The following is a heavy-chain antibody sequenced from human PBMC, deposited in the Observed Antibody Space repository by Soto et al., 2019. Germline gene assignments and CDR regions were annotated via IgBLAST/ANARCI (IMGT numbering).Heavy chain of an antibody. V-gene: IGHV3-23*01. J-gene: IGHJ4*02. Sequence: PGGSLRLSCAASGFTFSNACMNWVRQAPGKGLEWVSAISGSGGSKYYADSVKGRFTISRDNSKNTLYLQMDSLQPEDTAVYYCARAPNLSSWPYYFDYWGLGTLVTVSS. CDR3: ARAPNLSSWPYYFDY. CDR2: ISGSGGSK. D-gene: IGHD6-13*01. CDR1: GFTFSNAC.